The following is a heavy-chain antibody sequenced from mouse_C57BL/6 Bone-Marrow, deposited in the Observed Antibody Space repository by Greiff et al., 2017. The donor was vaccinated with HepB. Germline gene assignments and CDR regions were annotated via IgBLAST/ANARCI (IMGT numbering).Heavy chain of an antibody. CDR3: ARQGVRGHCDV. D-gene: IGHD2-14*01. CDR2: INSDGGCT. Sequence: VHLVESGGGLVQPGASLKLSCESHGYAFPSHYMSWVRKTPGKRLELVAAINSDGGCTYYPDTMERRFIISRDNTKKTLYLQMSSLRSEDTALYYCARQGVRGHCDVWGTGTTVTVSA. CDR1: GYAFPSHY. J-gene: IGHJ1*03. V-gene: IGHV5-2*01.